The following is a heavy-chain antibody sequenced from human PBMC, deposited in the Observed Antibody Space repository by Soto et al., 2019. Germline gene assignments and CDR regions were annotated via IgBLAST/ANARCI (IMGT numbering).Heavy chain of an antibody. CDR1: GFSISSYY. CDR2: IYYSGST. CDR3: ARRYGVYFDY. J-gene: IGHJ4*02. D-gene: IGHD4-17*01. Sequence: SETLSLTCTVSGFSISSYYWSWIRQPPGKGLEWIGYIYYSGSTNYNPSLKSRVTISVDTSKNQFSLKLSSVTAADTAVYYCARRYGVYFDYWGQGTLVTVS. V-gene: IGHV4-59*08.